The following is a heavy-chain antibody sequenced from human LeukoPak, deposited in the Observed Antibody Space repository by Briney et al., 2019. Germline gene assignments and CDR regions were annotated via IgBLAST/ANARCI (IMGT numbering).Heavy chain of an antibody. D-gene: IGHD2-15*01. Sequence: SETLSLTCAVYGGSFSGYYWSWIRQPPGKGLEWIGEINHSGSTNYNPSLKSRVTISVDTSKNQFSLKLNSVTAADTAVYYCARGRLLLDYWGRGTLVTVSS. V-gene: IGHV4-34*01. CDR1: GGSFSGYY. J-gene: IGHJ4*02. CDR2: INHSGST. CDR3: ARGRLLLDY.